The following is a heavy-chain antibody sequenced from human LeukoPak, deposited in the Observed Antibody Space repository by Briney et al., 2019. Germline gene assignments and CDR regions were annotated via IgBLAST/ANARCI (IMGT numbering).Heavy chain of an antibody. J-gene: IGHJ4*02. V-gene: IGHV3-20*01. CDR2: INWNGGST. Sequence: GGSLRLSWAASGFTFDYYGMNWVRQAPGKGLEWVSGINWNGGSTGYADSVKGRFTISRDNAKSSLYLQMNSLRAEDLALYHCAKTYYYDSSGYWFFYWGQGTLVTVSS. CDR3: AKTYYYDSSGYWFFY. D-gene: IGHD3-22*01. CDR1: GFTFDYYG.